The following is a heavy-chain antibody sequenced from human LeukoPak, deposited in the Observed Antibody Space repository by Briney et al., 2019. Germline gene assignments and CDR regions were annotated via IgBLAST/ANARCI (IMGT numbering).Heavy chain of an antibody. V-gene: IGHV4-61*08. CDR3: AREVHGSGSPFDY. D-gene: IGHD3-10*01. CDR1: GGSISSGDYY. Sequence: SSETLSLTXTVSGGSISSGDYYWSWIRQPPGKGLEWIGYIYYSGSTNYNPSLKSRVTISVDTSKNQFSLKLSSVTAADTAVYYCAREVHGSGSPFDYWGQGTLVTVSS. J-gene: IGHJ4*02. CDR2: IYYSGST.